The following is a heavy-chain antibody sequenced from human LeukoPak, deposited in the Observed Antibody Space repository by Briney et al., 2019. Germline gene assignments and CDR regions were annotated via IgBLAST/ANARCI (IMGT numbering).Heavy chain of an antibody. D-gene: IGHD3-16*01. CDR3: ARIWLRAFDI. V-gene: IGHV5-51*01. CDR2: IYPDDSDT. Sequence: ESLNISCKGSGDSFTNDLIAWVRQMPGKGLEWMGIIYPDDSDTRYSPSFQGHVTISADKSISTAYLQWSSLKASDTARYYCARIWLRAFDIWGQGTMVTVSS. CDR1: GDSFTNDL. J-gene: IGHJ3*02.